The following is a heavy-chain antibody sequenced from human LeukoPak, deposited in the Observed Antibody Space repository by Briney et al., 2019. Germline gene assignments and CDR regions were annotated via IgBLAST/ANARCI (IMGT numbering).Heavy chain of an antibody. CDR1: GGSFSGYY. V-gene: IGHV4-34*01. CDR2: INHSGST. J-gene: IGHJ6*02. CDR3: ARSGINGMDV. Sequence: SETLSLTCAVYGGSFSGYYWSWIRQPPGKGLEWIGEINHSGSTNYNPSLKSRVTISVDTSKNQFSLKLSSVTAADTAVYYCARSGINGMDVWGQGTTVTVSS. D-gene: IGHD3-10*01.